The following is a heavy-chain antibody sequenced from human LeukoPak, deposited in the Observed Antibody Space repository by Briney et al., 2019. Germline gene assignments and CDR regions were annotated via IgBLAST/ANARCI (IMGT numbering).Heavy chain of an antibody. CDR1: GFTFSSYE. D-gene: IGHD1-26*01. CDR2: ISSSGSTI. V-gene: IGHV3-48*03. Sequence: GGSLRLSCAASGFTFSSYEMNWVRQAPRKGLEWVSYISSSGSTIYYADSVKGRFTISRDNAKNSLYLQMNSLRAEDTAVYYCARDSGSYSYWGQGTLVTVSS. CDR3: ARDSGSYSY. J-gene: IGHJ4*02.